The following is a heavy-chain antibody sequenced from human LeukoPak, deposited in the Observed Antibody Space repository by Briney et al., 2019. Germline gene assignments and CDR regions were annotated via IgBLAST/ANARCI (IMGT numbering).Heavy chain of an antibody. CDR2: ISGSGGST. D-gene: IGHD2-15*01. CDR1: GFTFSNYG. Sequence: GGSLRLSCAASGFTFSNYGMSWVRQAPGKGLEWVSAISGSGGSTNYADSVKGRFTISRDNSKNTLYLQTNSLRAEDTAVYYCATAPYYFDYWGQGTLVTVSS. J-gene: IGHJ4*02. CDR3: ATAPYYFDY. V-gene: IGHV3-23*01.